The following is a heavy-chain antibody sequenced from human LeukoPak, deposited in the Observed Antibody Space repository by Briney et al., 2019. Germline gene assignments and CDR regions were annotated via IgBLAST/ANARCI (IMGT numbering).Heavy chain of an antibody. CDR2: LNPNNGNT. J-gene: IGHJ6*02. D-gene: IGHD7-27*01. Sequence: ASVKVSCKASGYTFTNYDINWMRQATGQGLEWMGYLNPNNGNTGYAQKFQGRVTMTEDTSTDTAYMELSSLRSEDTAVYYCARDLTGDYGMDVWGQGTTVTVSS. CDR1: GYTFTNYD. CDR3: ARDLTGDYGMDV. V-gene: IGHV1-8*02.